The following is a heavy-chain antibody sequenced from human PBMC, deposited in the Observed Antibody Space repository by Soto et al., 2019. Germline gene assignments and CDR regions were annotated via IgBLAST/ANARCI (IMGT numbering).Heavy chain of an antibody. CDR1: GFTFSSYA. V-gene: IGHV3-23*01. J-gene: IGHJ4*02. CDR2: ISGSGDKT. Sequence: EVQLLESGGGLVQPGGSLRLSCAASGFTFSSYAMSWVRQTPGKGLEWVSVISGSGDKTYYADSVKGRFTISRDNSKNTMYLQMNSLIPEDTAVYSCAKGQQWELPIDSWGQGTLVTVSS. CDR3: AKGQQWELPIDS. D-gene: IGHD1-26*01.